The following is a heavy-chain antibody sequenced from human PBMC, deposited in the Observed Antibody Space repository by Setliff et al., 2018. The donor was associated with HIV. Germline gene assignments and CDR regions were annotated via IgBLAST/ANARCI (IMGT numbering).Heavy chain of an antibody. CDR1: GLSLSSYS. CDR2: ITSSRSSSI. J-gene: IGHJ4*02. Sequence: HPGGSLRLSCVASGLSLSSYSMNWVRQAPGKGLEWIAYITSSRSSSIHYADSVKGRFIISRDNAKNSLHLQMNSLRAEDTAVYYCARLGGAGPYWGQGTLVTVSS. CDR3: ARLGGAGPY. V-gene: IGHV3-48*04. D-gene: IGHD3-16*01.